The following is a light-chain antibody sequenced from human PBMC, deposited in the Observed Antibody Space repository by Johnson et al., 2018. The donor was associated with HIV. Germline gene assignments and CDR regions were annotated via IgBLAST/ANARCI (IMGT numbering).Light chain of an antibody. V-gene: IGLV1-51*02. CDR3: GTWDSSLSAYV. CDR2: KND. Sequence: HSVLTQPPSVSAAPGQKVAISCSGRTSTLGNNYVSWYQVLPGTAPKLLIYKNDQRPSGIPDRFSGSKSGTSATLGIAGLQTGDEADYYCGTWDSSLSAYVFGTGTKVTVL. CDR1: TSTLGNNY. J-gene: IGLJ1*01.